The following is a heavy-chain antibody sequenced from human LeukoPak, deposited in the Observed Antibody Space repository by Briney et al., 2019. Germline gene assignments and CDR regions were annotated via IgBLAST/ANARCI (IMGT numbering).Heavy chain of an antibody. V-gene: IGHV4-4*07. CDR2: IYTSGST. CDR1: AGSIRNYY. J-gene: IGHJ6*02. CDR3: ARVAVPGEYYSYGMDV. D-gene: IGHD2-2*01. Sequence: PSETLSLTCTVSAGSIRNYYWSWIRQPAGKGLEWIGRIYTSGSTNYNPSLKSRITMSVDTSKDQFSLKLRSVTAADMAVYFCARVAVPGEYYSYGMDVWGRGTTVTVSS.